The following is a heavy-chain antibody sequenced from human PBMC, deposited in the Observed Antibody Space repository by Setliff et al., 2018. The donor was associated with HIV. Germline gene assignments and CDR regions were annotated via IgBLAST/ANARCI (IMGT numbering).Heavy chain of an antibody. V-gene: IGHV4-59*12. CDR2: IHHSGSS. Sequence: PSETLSLTCTVSGDSIITYYWTWIRQPPGKGLEWIGYIHHSGSSDYTPSLRSRVTMSVDTSKNQFSLKLSSVTAADTAVYYCARDRYTWNYGKNYMDVWGKGATVTVSS. CDR3: ARDRYTWNYGKNYMDV. CDR1: GDSIITYY. D-gene: IGHD1-7*01. J-gene: IGHJ6*03.